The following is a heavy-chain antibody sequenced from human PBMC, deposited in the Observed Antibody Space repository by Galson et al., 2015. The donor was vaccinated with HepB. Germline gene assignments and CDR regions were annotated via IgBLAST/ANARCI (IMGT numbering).Heavy chain of an antibody. CDR3: ARDPYDSTPLDY. V-gene: IGHV1-2*02. J-gene: IGHJ4*02. CDR2: IQLNNGDT. Sequence: SVKVSCKASGFTFTDYYIHWVRQAPGQGLEWMGWIQLNNGDTKYAPKFQGRVTMTRDTPISTACMDLRGLTPDDTAVYYCARDPYDSTPLDYWGQGTLVTVSS. CDR1: GFTFTDYY. D-gene: IGHD5-12*01.